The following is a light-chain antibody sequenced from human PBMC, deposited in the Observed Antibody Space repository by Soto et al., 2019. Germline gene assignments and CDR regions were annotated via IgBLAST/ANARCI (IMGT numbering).Light chain of an antibody. J-gene: IGLJ2*01. CDR1: NSDVGAYNY. CDR3: SSYTTSTTVV. CDR2: DVS. Sequence: QSALTQPASVSGSPGQSITISCTGTNSDVGAYNYVSWYQQHPGKAPKLMIYDVSYRPSGVSSRFSGSKSGNTASLTISGLQAEDEAYYYCSSYTTSTTVVFGGGTQLTVL. V-gene: IGLV2-14*01.